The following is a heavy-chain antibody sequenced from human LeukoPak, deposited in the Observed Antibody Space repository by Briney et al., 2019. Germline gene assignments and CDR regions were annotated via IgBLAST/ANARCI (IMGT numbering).Heavy chain of an antibody. D-gene: IGHD2-2*01. CDR2: IYYGGST. Sequence: SETLSLTCGVSGGSFSGHYWTWIRQPPGKGLEWIGSIYYGGSTYYNPSLKSRVTISVDTSKNQFSLKLSSVTAADTAVYYCARGMLEYCSSTSCYRGGWFDPWGQGTLVTVSS. CDR3: ARGMLEYCSSTSCYRGGWFDP. CDR1: GGSFSGHY. J-gene: IGHJ5*02. V-gene: IGHV4-34*01.